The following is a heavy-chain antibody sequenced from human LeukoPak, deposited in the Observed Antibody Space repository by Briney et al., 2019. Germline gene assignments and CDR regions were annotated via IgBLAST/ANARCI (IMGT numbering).Heavy chain of an antibody. Sequence: PSETLSLTCAVSGGSFTGYYWNWIRQPPGKGLEWIGEINHSGSTNYSPSLKSRVTISIDTSKNQFSLKLSSVTSADTAVYYFAHWEPGIAGVALDYWGQGTLVTVSS. D-gene: IGHD6-13*01. V-gene: IGHV4-34*01. CDR1: GGSFTGYY. CDR3: AHWEPGIAGVALDY. CDR2: INHSGST. J-gene: IGHJ4*02.